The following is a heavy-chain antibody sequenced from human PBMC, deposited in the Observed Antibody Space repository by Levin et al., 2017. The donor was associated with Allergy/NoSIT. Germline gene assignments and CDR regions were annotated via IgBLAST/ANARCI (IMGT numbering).Heavy chain of an antibody. D-gene: IGHD3-3*01. CDR3: ARDLTSFGVVIIYGMDV. Sequence: ASVKVSCKASGYTFTSYGISWVRQAPGQGLEWMGWISAYNGNTKYAQKLQGRVTMTTDTSTSTAYMELRSLRSDDTAVYYCARDLTSFGVVIIYGMDVWGQGTTVTVSS. V-gene: IGHV1-18*01. CDR1: GYTFTSYG. CDR2: ISAYNGNT. J-gene: IGHJ6*02.